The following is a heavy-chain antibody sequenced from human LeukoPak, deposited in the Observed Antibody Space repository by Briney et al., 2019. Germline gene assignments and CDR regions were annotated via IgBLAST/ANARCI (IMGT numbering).Heavy chain of an antibody. CDR3: ARGYCSSTSCYGGSY. CDR1: GYTFTSYA. D-gene: IGHD2-2*01. J-gene: IGHJ4*02. V-gene: IGHV7-4-1*02. Sequence: GASVKVSCKASGYTFTSYAMNWVRQAPGQGLEWMGWINTNTGNPTYVQGFTGRFVFSLDTSVSTAYLQISSLKAEDTAVYYCARGYCSSTSCYGGSYWGQGTLVTVSS. CDR2: INTNTGNP.